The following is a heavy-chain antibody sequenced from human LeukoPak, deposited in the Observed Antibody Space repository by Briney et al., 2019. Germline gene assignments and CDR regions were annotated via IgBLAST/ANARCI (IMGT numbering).Heavy chain of an antibody. J-gene: IGHJ4*02. CDR2: IKEDGSEN. CDR3: ARGKQDFDN. Sequence: QSGGSLRLSCVASGFSFSNFWMAWVRQAPGKGLEWVANIKEDGSENYYVDSVRGRFTISRDNAKKSVFLQMNSLRDEDTAVYYCARGKQDFDNWGQGTPVTVSS. V-gene: IGHV3-7*01. D-gene: IGHD6-13*01. CDR1: GFSFSNFW.